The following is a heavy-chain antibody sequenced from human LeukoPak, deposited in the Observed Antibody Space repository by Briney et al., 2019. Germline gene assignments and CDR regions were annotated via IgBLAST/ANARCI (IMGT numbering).Heavy chain of an antibody. Sequence: RGSLRLSCAVSGLTFATSWMSWVRQAPGKGLEWVGRIKTKTDGGTTDYAAPVKGRFTISRDDSKNTLYLQMNSLKTEDTAVYYCGTGSAFDFWGRGTMVTVSS. D-gene: IGHD1-14*01. J-gene: IGHJ3*01. CDR1: GLTFATSW. CDR3: GTGSAFDF. CDR2: IKTKTDGGTT. V-gene: IGHV3-15*01.